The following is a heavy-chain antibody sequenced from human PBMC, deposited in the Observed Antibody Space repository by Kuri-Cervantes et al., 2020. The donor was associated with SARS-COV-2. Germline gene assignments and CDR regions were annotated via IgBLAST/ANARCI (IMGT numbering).Heavy chain of an antibody. CDR3: ARHDNEAWEPDFFAL. CDR2: IYPADSDT. J-gene: IGHJ3*01. D-gene: IGHD1-26*01. CDR1: GYSFTSYW. Sequence: GESLKISCKGSGYSFTSYWIGWVRQMPGKGLEWMGIIYPADSDTKYSPSFQGQVTLSVDNSISTAYLQWSSLKASDTAMYYCARHDNEAWEPDFFALWGQGTMVTVSS. V-gene: IGHV5-51*01.